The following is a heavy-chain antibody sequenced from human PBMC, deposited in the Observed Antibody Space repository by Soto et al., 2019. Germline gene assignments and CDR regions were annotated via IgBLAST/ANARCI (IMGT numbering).Heavy chain of an antibody. CDR1: GGSISSGGYY. D-gene: IGHD2-2*02. Sequence: SETLSLTCTVSGGSISSGGYYWSWIRQHPGKGLEWIGYIYYSGSTYYNPSLKSRVTMSVDTSKNQFSLKLSSVTAADTAVYYCARDLALGYWRSRSCYRYYGMDVWGQGTTVTVSS. J-gene: IGHJ6*02. V-gene: IGHV4-31*03. CDR2: IYYSGST. CDR3: ARDLALGYWRSRSCYRYYGMDV.